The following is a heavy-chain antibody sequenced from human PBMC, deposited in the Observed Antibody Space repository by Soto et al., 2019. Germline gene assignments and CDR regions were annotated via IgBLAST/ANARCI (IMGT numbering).Heavy chain of an antibody. CDR2: ISSSSSTI. CDR1: GFTFSSYS. J-gene: IGHJ4*02. V-gene: IGHV3-48*01. D-gene: IGHD3-22*01. Sequence: EVQLVESGGGLVQPGGSLRLSCAASGFTFSSYSMNWVRQAPGKGLEWFSYISSSSSTIYYADSVKGRFTISRDNAKNSLYLQMNSLRAEYTAVYYCARGAYYYDSSGLSYWGQGTLVTVSS. CDR3: ARGAYYYDSSGLSY.